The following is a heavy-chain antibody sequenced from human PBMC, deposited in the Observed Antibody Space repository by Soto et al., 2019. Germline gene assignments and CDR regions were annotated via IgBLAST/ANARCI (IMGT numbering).Heavy chain of an antibody. CDR3: ASCRGGDCNCPIDF. V-gene: IGHV3-23*01. CDR2: ISGSGGST. Sequence: EVQLLESGGGLIQPGGSLRLSCAASGFTFSSYAMNWVRQAPGKGLEWVSVISGSGGSTYYADSVKCRFTISRDNSKSTLYLQVDSLRAEDTALYYCASCRGGDCNCPIDFWGQGTLVPVSS. D-gene: IGHD1-20*01. J-gene: IGHJ4*02. CDR1: GFTFSSYA.